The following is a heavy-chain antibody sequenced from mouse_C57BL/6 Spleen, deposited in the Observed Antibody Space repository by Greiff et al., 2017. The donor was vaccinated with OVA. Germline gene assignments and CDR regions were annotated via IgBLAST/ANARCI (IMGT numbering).Heavy chain of an antibody. CDR1: GYAFSSSW. CDR3: ARQKTAAQARFDY. D-gene: IGHD3-2*02. CDR2: IYPGDGDT. Sequence: QVQLQQSGPELVKPGASVKISCKASGYAFSSSWMNWVKQRPGKGLEWIGRIYPGDGDTNYNGKFKGKATLTADKSSSTAYMQLSSLTSEDSAVYFCARQKTAAQARFDYWGQGTTLTVSS. J-gene: IGHJ2*01. V-gene: IGHV1-82*01.